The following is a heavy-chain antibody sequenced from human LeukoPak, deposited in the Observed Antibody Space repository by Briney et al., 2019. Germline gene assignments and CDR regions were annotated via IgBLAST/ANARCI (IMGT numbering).Heavy chain of an antibody. J-gene: IGHJ4*02. CDR3: ARAMSTFGGVRNYFDS. V-gene: IGHV3-48*04. CDR1: GFTFSSYS. Sequence: GGSLRLSCAASGFTFSSYSMNWVRQAPGKGLEWISFVSISSGTIYYADSVNGRFRISRDNAKSSLDLEMNSLRAEDTAVYYCARAMSTFGGVRNYFDSWGQGTLVTVSS. D-gene: IGHD3-16*01. CDR2: VSISSGTI.